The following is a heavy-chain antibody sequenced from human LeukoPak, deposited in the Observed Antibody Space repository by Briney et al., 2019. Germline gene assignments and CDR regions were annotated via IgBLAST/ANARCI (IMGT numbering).Heavy chain of an antibody. CDR1: GFTFSSYS. D-gene: IGHD6-13*01. CDR3: ARVAEAAAFDS. CDR2: ISGNSRYI. Sequence: AGGSLRLSCAASGFTFSSYSMTWVRQAPGKGLEWVSSISGNSRYIYYAESMRGRFTISRDNAKNSLYLQMNSLKPEDTAVYYCARVAEAAAFDSWGQGTLVTVSS. J-gene: IGHJ4*02. V-gene: IGHV3-21*06.